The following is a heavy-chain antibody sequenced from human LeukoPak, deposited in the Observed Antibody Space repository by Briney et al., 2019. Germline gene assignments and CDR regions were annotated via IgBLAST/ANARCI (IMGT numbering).Heavy chain of an antibody. CDR1: GFTFSSYS. J-gene: IGHJ3*02. CDR2: ISRSSAYI. D-gene: IGHD3-10*01. CDR3: ASFPPYMVRTDAFDI. Sequence: GGSLRLSCAASGFTFSSYSMNWVRQAPGKGLEWVSSISRSSAYIYYADSVKGRFTISRDNAKNSLYLQMNSLRAEDTAVYYCASFPPYMVRTDAFDIWGQGTMVTVSS. V-gene: IGHV3-21*01.